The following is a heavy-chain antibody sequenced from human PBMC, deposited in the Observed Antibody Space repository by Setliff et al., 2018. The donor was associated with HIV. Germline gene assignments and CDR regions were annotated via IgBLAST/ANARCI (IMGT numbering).Heavy chain of an antibody. V-gene: IGHV1-69*13. CDR3: ARGRNYDSSGYGDYYYYMDV. CDR2: IIPIFGTT. CDR1: GGTFSSYP. J-gene: IGHJ6*03. D-gene: IGHD3-22*01. Sequence: SVKVSCKASGGTFSSYPISWVRQAPGQGLEWMGGIIPIFGTTHYARKVQGRVTVTADESTSTAYMQLSSLRSDDTAVYYCARGRNYDSSGYGDYYYYMDVWGKGTTVTVSS.